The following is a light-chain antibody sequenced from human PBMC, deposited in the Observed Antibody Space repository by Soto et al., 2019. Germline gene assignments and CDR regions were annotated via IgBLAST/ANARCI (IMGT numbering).Light chain of an antibody. V-gene: IGKV1-33*01. CDR1: QDISNY. Sequence: DIPMTQSPSSLSASVGDRVTITCQASQDISNYLNWYQQKPGKAPKLLIYDASNLETGVPSRFSGSGSWTDFTFTISSLQPEDIATYYCQQYDNLPLTFGGGTKVESK. CDR3: QQYDNLPLT. CDR2: DAS. J-gene: IGKJ4*01.